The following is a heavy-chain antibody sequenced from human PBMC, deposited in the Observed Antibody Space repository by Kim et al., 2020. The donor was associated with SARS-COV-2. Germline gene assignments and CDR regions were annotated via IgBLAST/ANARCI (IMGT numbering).Heavy chain of an antibody. CDR3: VRDPGVYYYDGGYFDY. D-gene: IGHD3-22*01. Sequence: SVNGRFTISIDKSKNTLFLQMNILRAEDTAVYYCVRDPGVYYYDGGYFDYWGQGTLVTVSS. V-gene: IGHV3-30*01. J-gene: IGHJ4*02.